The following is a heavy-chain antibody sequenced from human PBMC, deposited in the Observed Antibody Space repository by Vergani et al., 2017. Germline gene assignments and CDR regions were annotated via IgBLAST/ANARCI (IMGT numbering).Heavy chain of an antibody. D-gene: IGHD3-10*01. J-gene: IGHJ4*02. V-gene: IGHV3-23*04. CDR3: AKQYFVSGNYLFDY. CDR2: ISGSGVSA. CDR1: GFTFDDYA. Sequence: EVQLVESGGGLVQPGRSLRLSCAASGFTFDDYAMHWVRQAPGKGLEWVSGISGSGVSAYYTDSVKGRFTISRDNSKNMLFLQMNNLRTEDTAIYYCAKQYFVSGNYLFDYWGLGTLVTVSS.